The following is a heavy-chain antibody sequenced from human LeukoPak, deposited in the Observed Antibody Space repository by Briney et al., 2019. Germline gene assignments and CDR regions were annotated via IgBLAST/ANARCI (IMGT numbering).Heavy chain of an antibody. Sequence: PGGSLRLSCAASGFTFSSYAMSWVRQAPGKGLEWVSDISGSGSTIYYADSVKGRFTISRDNAKNSLYLQMNSLRAEDTAVYYCARDRPQQWLVRGQRGYYYYMDVWGKGTTVTISS. CDR2: ISGSGSTI. V-gene: IGHV3-48*04. CDR1: GFTFSSYA. J-gene: IGHJ6*03. CDR3: ARDRPQQWLVRGQRGYYYYMDV. D-gene: IGHD6-19*01.